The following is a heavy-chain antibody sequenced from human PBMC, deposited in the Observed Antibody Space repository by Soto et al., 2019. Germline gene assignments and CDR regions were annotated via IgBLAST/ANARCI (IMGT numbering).Heavy chain of an antibody. CDR2: IYPADSDT. D-gene: IGHD1-26*01. CDR1: GDSFTSYW. CDR3: GLGSYLDYFDH. V-gene: IGHV5-51*01. Sequence: PGESLKISCKGAGDSFTSYWIGWVRQMPGKGLEWMGIIYPADSDTRYSPSFQGQVTISVDKSISTASLQWSSLKASDTAMYYCGLGSYLDYFDHWGQGTLVTVSS. J-gene: IGHJ4*02.